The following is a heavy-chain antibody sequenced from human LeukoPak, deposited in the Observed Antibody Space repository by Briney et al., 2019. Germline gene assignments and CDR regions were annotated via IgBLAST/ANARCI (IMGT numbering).Heavy chain of an antibody. CDR3: ASRHSSTWTFDY. CDR2: IGSSSSTI. V-gene: IGHV3-48*02. Sequence: PGGSLRLSCAASGFTFSSQSMSWVRQAPGKGLEWVSHIGSSSSTIYYADSVKGRFTISRDNAKNSLYLQMDSLRDEDTAMYYCASRHSSTWTFDYWGQGTLVTVSS. D-gene: IGHD6-13*01. CDR1: GFTFSSQS. J-gene: IGHJ4*02.